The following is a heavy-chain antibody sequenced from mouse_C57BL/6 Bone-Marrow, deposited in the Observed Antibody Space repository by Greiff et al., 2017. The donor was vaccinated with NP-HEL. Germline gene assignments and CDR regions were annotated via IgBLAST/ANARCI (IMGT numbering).Heavy chain of an antibody. CDR1: GYTFTEYT. V-gene: IGHV1-62-2*01. CDR2: FYPGRGSI. CDR3: ARHEDYYGSSNWYFDV. D-gene: IGHD1-1*01. Sequence: QVQLQQSGAELVKPGASVKLSCKASGYTFTEYTIHWVKQRSGQGLEWIGWFYPGRGSIKYNEKFKDKATLTADKSSSTVYMELSRLTSGDSAVYFCARHEDYYGSSNWYFDVWGTGTTVTVSS. J-gene: IGHJ1*03.